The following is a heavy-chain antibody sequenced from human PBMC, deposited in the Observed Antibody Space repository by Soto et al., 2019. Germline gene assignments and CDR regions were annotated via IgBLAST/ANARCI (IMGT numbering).Heavy chain of an antibody. CDR1: GYTFTSYD. D-gene: IGHD3-9*01. Sequence: XSVKVSCKASGYTFTSYDINWVRQATGQGLEWMGWMNPNSGNTGYAQKFQGRVTMTRNTSISTAYMELSSLRSEDTAVYYCARELGISGVNVWFDPWGQGTLVTVSS. CDR2: MNPNSGNT. V-gene: IGHV1-8*01. J-gene: IGHJ5*02. CDR3: ARELGISGVNVWFDP.